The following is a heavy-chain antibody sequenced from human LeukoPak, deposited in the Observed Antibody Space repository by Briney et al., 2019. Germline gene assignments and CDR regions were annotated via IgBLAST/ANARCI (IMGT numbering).Heavy chain of an antibody. Sequence: GGSLRLSCAASGFTFSSYSMNWVRQAPGKGLEWVANINQDGGEKYYVDSVKDRFTISRDNAKNTPYLQMNSLRAEDTAVYYCTRRAAALDAFDVWGQGTMVTVSS. CDR1: GFTFSSYS. CDR2: INQDGGEK. J-gene: IGHJ3*01. V-gene: IGHV3-7*01. CDR3: TRRAAALDAFDV. D-gene: IGHD6-13*01.